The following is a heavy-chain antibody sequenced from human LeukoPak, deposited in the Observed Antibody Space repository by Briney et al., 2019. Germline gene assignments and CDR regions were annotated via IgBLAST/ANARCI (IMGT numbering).Heavy chain of an antibody. V-gene: IGHV3-30*03. CDR1: GLTFSSYG. CDR3: ARTREQWQVLDY. Sequence: GGSLRLSCAASGLTFSSYGMHWVRQAPGKGLEWVAVISYEGSNQYYADSVKGRFTISRDNSKNTVYLQMNSLRGEDTAVYYCARTREQWQVLDYWGQGTLVTVSS. D-gene: IGHD6-19*01. J-gene: IGHJ4*02. CDR2: ISYEGSNQ.